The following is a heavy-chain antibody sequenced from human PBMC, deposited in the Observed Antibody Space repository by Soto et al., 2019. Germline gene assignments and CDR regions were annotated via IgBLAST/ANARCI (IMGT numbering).Heavy chain of an antibody. CDR1: GFTFSNAW. Sequence: GGSLRLSCAASGFTFSNAWMSWVRQAPGKGLEWVGRIKSKSDGGTTDYAAPVKGRCTISRDDSKNTLYLQMNSLKTEDTAVYYCALGSDGSGSYYNFAFDIWGQGTMVTVSS. J-gene: IGHJ3*02. V-gene: IGHV3-15*01. CDR2: IKSKSDGGTT. CDR3: ALGSDGSGSYYNFAFDI. D-gene: IGHD3-10*01.